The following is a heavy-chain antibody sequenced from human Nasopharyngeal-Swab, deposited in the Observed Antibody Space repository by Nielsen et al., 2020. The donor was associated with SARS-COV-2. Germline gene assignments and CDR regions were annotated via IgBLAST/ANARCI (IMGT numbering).Heavy chain of an antibody. D-gene: IGHD6-6*01. CDR3: AREFSSSYYYYYYMDV. CDR2: IYYSGST. J-gene: IGHJ6*03. Sequence: SETLSLTCTVSGGSISSYYWRWIRHPPGTGLEWIGYIYYSGSTNYNPSLKSRVTISVDTSTNQFSLKLSSVTAADTAVYYCAREFSSSYYYYYYMDVWGKGTTVTVSS. V-gene: IGHV4-59*12. CDR1: GGSISSYY.